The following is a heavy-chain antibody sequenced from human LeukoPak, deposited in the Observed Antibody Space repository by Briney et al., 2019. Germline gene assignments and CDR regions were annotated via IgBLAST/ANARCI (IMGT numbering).Heavy chain of an antibody. V-gene: IGHV3-53*01. D-gene: IGHD6-19*01. J-gene: IGHJ4*02. Sequence: PGGSLRLSCAASGFTVSSNYMSWVRQAPGKGLELVSVIYSGGSTYYADSVKGRFTISRDNSKNTLYLQMNSLRAEDTAVYYCARGGSLAVAPHQYYFDYWGQGSLVTVSS. CDR2: IYSGGST. CDR3: ARGGSLAVAPHQYYFDY. CDR1: GFTVSSNY.